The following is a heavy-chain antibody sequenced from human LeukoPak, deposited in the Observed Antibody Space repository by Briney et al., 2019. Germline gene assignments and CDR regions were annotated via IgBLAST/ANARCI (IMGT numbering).Heavy chain of an antibody. D-gene: IGHD1-26*01. V-gene: IGHV3-30*18. Sequence: PGRSLRLSCAASGFTFSSYGMHWVRQAPGKGLEWVAVISYDGSNKYYADSVKGRFTISRDNSKNTLYLQMNSLRAEDTAVYYCAKLLGSGDFDYWGQGTLVTVSS. CDR1: GFTFSSYG. J-gene: IGHJ4*02. CDR2: ISYDGSNK. CDR3: AKLLGSGDFDY.